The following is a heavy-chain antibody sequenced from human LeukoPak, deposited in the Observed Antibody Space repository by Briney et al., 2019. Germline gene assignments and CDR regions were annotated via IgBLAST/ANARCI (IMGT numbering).Heavy chain of an antibody. CDR1: GFTFSNAW. CDR2: IKSKTDGGTT. CDR3: TPHSSGWEDAFDI. J-gene: IGHJ3*02. Sequence: PGGSLRLSCAASGFTFSNAWMSWVRQAPGKGLEWVGRIKSKTDGGTTDYAAPVKGRFTISRDDSKNTLYLQMNSLKTEDTAVYYCTPHSSGWEDAFDIWGQGTMVTASS. V-gene: IGHV3-15*01. D-gene: IGHD6-19*01.